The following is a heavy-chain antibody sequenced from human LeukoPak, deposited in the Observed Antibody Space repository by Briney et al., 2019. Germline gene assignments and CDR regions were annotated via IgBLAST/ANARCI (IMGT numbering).Heavy chain of an antibody. CDR1: GDSVSSNSPA. CDR3: ARGSRGYYYGSGRTTDWFDP. J-gene: IGHJ5*02. Sequence: SQTLSLTCAISGDSVSSNSPAWNWIRQSPSRGLEWLGRTYYRSKWYNDYAVSVKSRITINPDTSKNQFSLQLNSVTPEDTAVYYCARGSRGYYYGSGRTTDWFDPWGQGTLVTVSS. V-gene: IGHV6-1*01. D-gene: IGHD3-10*01. CDR2: TYYRSKWYN.